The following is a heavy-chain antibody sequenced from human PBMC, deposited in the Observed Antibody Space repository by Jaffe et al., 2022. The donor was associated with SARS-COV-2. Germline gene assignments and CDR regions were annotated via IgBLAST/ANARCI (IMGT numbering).Heavy chain of an antibody. D-gene: IGHD3-22*01. J-gene: IGHJ4*02. CDR2: ISYSGGST. CDR3: SKYDSSGYFSSIGY. V-gene: IGHV3-23*01. Sequence: EVQLLESGGGLVQPGGSLRLSCAASGFTFSNYAMSWVRQAPGKGLEWVSAISYSGGSTYSADSVKGRFTISRDDSKNTLFLQMNSLRAEDTAVYYCSKYDSSGYFSSIGYWGQGTLVTVSS. CDR1: GFTFSNYA.